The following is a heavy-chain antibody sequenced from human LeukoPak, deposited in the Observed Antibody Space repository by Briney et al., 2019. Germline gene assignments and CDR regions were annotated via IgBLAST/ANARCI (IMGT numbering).Heavy chain of an antibody. CDR1: GYTFTGYY. J-gene: IGHJ4*02. Sequence: ASVKVSCKASGYTFTGYYIHWVRQAPGQGLEWMGRINPNTGDTHYERKFRGRVTMTRDTSITTAYMELSRLRSDDTAGIYCARGDSGSYSPSAFWGQGTLVTVS. CDR3: ARGDSGSYSPSAF. CDR2: INPNTGDT. D-gene: IGHD1-26*01. V-gene: IGHV1-2*06.